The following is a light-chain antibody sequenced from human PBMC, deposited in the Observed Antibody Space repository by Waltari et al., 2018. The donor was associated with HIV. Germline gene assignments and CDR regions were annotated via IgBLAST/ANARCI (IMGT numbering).Light chain of an antibody. CDR3: QSTDSSGTRI. CDR1: ALPKQY. Sequence: SSELTQPPSVSVSPGQTARITCSGDALPKQYTSWYQQKPGQAPVLVIYKDKERPSGIPERFSGSTSGTTVTLTISGLQAEDEADYYCQSTDSSGTRIFGGGTKLTVL. V-gene: IGLV3-25*03. J-gene: IGLJ2*01. CDR2: KDK.